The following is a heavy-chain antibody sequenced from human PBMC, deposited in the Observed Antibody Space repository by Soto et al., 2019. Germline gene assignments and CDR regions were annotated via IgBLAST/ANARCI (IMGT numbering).Heavy chain of an antibody. V-gene: IGHV4-4*02. D-gene: IGHD3-22*01. J-gene: IGHJ6*02. CDR2: IPHSGST. CDR3: ARTSHYDSRGYYNMDV. CDR1: AGAISSSNW. Sequence: QVQLQESGPGLVKPSGTLSLTGAVSAGAISSSNWWTWVRQSPGKGLEWIGEIPHSGSTNYNPSLKNRVTMSIDKSKHQFSLKLTSLIGADMADYYCARTSHYDSRGYYNMDVWGQATTVTVSS.